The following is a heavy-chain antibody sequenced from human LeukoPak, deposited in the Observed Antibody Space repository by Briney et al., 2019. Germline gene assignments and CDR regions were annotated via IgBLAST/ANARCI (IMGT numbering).Heavy chain of an antibody. CDR3: ARGWGGNYYDSSGYYYFDY. D-gene: IGHD3-22*01. J-gene: IGHJ4*02. V-gene: IGHV4-39*07. CDR2: IYYSGST. CDR1: GGSISSSSYY. Sequence: SETLSLTCTVSGGSISSSSYYWGWIRQPPGKGLEWIGSIYYSGSTYYNPSLKSRVTISVDTSKNQFSLKLSSVTAADTAVYYCARGWGGNYYDSSGYYYFDYWGQGTLVTVSS.